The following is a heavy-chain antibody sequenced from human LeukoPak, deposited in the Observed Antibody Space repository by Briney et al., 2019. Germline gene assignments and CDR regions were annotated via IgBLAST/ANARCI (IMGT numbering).Heavy chain of an antibody. CDR2: ISYDGSNK. CDR3: ARDLSYGDSGFDY. CDR1: GFTFSSYA. D-gene: IGHD4-17*01. V-gene: IGHV3-30-3*01. Sequence: PGGSLRLSCAASGFTFSSYAMHWVRQAPGKGLEWVAVISYDGSNKYYADSVKGRFTISRDNSKNTLYLQMNSLRAKDTAVYYCARDLSYGDSGFDYWGQGTLVTVSS. J-gene: IGHJ4*02.